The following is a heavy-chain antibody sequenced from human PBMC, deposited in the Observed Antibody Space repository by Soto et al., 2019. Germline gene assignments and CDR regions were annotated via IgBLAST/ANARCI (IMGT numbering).Heavy chain of an antibody. Sequence: PGGSLRLSCAASGFTFSSYSMNWVRQAPGKGLEWVSYISSSSTTIFYADSVKGRFTISRDNAKNSLYLQMNSLRAEDTAVYYCAREAVVTFGYWGLGTLVTVSS. CDR2: ISSSSTTI. J-gene: IGHJ4*02. CDR1: GFTFSSYS. CDR3: AREAVVTFGY. D-gene: IGHD2-21*02. V-gene: IGHV3-48*01.